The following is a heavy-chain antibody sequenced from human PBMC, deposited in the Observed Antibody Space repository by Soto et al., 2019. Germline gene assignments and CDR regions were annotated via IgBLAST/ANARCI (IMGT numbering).Heavy chain of an antibody. V-gene: IGHV3-23*01. CDR1: GFTFSSYA. CDR2: ISGSGGST. CDR3: AKGSVWGRIWRLFDY. D-gene: IGHD3-16*01. Sequence: GGSLRLSCAASGFTFSSYAMSWVRQAPGKGLEWVSAISGSGGSTYYADSVKGRFTISRDNSKNTLYLQMNSLRAEDTAVYYCAKGSVWGRIWRLFDYWGQGTLVTVSS. J-gene: IGHJ4*02.